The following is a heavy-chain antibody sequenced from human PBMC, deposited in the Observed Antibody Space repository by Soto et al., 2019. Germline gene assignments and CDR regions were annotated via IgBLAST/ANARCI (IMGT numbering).Heavy chain of an antibody. V-gene: IGHV3-30-3*01. CDR1: GFTFSSYA. CDR3: ARGAYGSGSYYPLLGYFDY. D-gene: IGHD3-10*01. CDR2: ISYDGSNK. J-gene: IGHJ4*02. Sequence: PVGSLRLSCAASGFTFSSYAMHWVRQAPGKGLEWVAVISYDGSNKYYADSVKGRFTISRDNSKNTLYLQMNSLRAEDTAVYYCARGAYGSGSYYPLLGYFDYWGQGTLVTVSS.